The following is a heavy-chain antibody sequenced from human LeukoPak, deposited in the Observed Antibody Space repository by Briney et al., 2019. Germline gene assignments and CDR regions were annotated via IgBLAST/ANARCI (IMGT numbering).Heavy chain of an antibody. CDR1: GGSISSYY. J-gene: IGHJ2*01. V-gene: IGHV4-59*08. CDR2: IYYSGST. D-gene: IGHD6-19*01. CDR3: ARHKYSSVYYWYFDL. Sequence: SDTLSLTCTVSGGSISSYYWSWIRQPPGKGLDWIGYIYYSGSTNYNPSLKSRVTISVDTSKNQFSLKLSSVTAADTAVYYCARHKYSSVYYWYFDLWGRGTLVTVSS.